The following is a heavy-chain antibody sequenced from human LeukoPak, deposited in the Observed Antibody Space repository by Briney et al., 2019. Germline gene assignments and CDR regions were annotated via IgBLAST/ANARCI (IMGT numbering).Heavy chain of an antibody. V-gene: IGHV3-15*01. CDR3: AKYDFWSGHFDY. Sequence: GGSLRLSCAASGFTFSNAWMSWVRQAPGKGLEWVGRIKSKTDGGTTDYAAPVKGRFTISRDDSKNTLYLQMNSLKTEDTAVYYCAKYDFWSGHFDYWGQGTLVTVSS. J-gene: IGHJ4*02. D-gene: IGHD3-3*01. CDR2: IKSKTDGGTT. CDR1: GFTFSNAW.